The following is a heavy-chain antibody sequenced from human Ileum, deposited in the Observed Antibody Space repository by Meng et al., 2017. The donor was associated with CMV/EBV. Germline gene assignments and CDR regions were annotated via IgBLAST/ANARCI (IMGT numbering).Heavy chain of an antibody. CDR3: ARDSFSGVGCTGGICYRATTYYDYYAMDV. Sequence: SSVKVPCKASGGTFSNYAISWVRQAPGQGHEWMGGIIPIYDATKYSQKFQGRVTITTDESASTAYMELSSLRSEDTAVYFCARDSFSGVGCTGGICYRATTYYDYYAMDVWGQGTTVTVSS. D-gene: IGHD2-8*02. CDR1: GGTFSNYA. CDR2: IIPIYDAT. J-gene: IGHJ6*02. V-gene: IGHV1-69*05.